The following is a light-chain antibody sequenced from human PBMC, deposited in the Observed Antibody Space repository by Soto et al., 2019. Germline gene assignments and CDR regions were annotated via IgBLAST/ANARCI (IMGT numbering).Light chain of an antibody. Sequence: DIVMTQSPDSLAVSLCERATINCKSSQSVLYSSNNKNYLGWYQQKIGQPPKLLIYWASTRESGVPDRFSGSGSGTDFTLTISSLQAEDVAVYYCQQYYSKPLTFGGGTKVEIK. CDR1: QSVLYSSNNKNY. CDR2: WAS. V-gene: IGKV4-1*01. J-gene: IGKJ4*01. CDR3: QQYYSKPLT.